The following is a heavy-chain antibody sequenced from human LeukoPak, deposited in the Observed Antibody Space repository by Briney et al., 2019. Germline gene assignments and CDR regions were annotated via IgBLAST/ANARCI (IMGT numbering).Heavy chain of an antibody. D-gene: IGHD2-15*01. CDR1: GFTFSSYG. CDR2: ISGSGGST. J-gene: IGHJ4*02. Sequence: PGGSLRLSCAASGFTFSSYGMSWVRQAPGKGLEWVSAISGSGGSTYYADSVRGRFTISRDNSKNTLYLQMNSLRAEDSAVYYCAKKSGGSYYWDYWGQGTLVTVSS. V-gene: IGHV3-23*01. CDR3: AKKSGGSYYWDY.